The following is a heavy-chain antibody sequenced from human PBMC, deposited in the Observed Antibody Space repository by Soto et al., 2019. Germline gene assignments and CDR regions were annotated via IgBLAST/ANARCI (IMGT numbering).Heavy chain of an antibody. V-gene: IGHV1-8*01. J-gene: IGHJ6*02. CDR1: GYTFTSYD. D-gene: IGHD3-10*01. CDR3: ARGGVGLDPYYYYGMDV. Sequence: QVPLVQSGAEVKKPGASVKVSCKASGYTFTSYDINWVRQATGQGLEWMGWMNPNSGNTGYAQKFQGRVTMTRNTSISTAYMELSSLRSEDTAVYYCARGGVGLDPYYYYGMDVWGQGTTVTVSS. CDR2: MNPNSGNT.